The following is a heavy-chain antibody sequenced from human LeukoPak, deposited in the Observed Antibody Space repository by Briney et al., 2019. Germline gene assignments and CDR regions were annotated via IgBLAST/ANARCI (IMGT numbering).Heavy chain of an antibody. CDR1: GFIFSSNY. J-gene: IGHJ5*02. Sequence: GGSLRLSCAASGFIFSSNYMSWVGQAPGKGLEWVSVIYSDGSTYYTDSATGGFTISRDNSKNMLYLQMNSLRVEDTAVYFCARVTEYSSFQNWFDPWGQGTLVTVSS. D-gene: IGHD6-6*01. CDR2: IYSDGST. V-gene: IGHV3-53*01. CDR3: ARVTEYSSFQNWFDP.